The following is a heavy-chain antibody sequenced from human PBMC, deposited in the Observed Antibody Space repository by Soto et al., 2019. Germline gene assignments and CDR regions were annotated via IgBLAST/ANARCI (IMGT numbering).Heavy chain of an antibody. V-gene: IGHV3-15*01. CDR2: IKSKTDGGTT. Sequence: GGSLRLSCAASGFTFSNAWMSWVRQAPGKGLEWVGRIKSKTDGGTTDYAAPVKGRFTISRDDSKNTLYLQMNSLKTEDTAVYYCTTESPTYYDFWRGYYSFEYWCQGTLATFSS. D-gene: IGHD3-3*01. CDR3: TTESPTYYDFWRGYYSFEY. J-gene: IGHJ4*02. CDR1: GFTFSNAW.